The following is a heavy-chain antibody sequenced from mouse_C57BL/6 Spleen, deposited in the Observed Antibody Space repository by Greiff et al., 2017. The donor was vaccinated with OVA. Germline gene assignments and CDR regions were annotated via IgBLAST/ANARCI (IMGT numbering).Heavy chain of an antibody. Sequence: VNLVESGAELVRPGASVTLSCKASGYTFTDYEMHWVKQTPVHGLEWIGAIDPETGGTAYNQKFKGKAILTADKSSSTAYMELRSLTSEDSAVYYCTRDYSNYEVWFAYWGQGTLVTVSA. CDR3: TRDYSNYEVWFAY. D-gene: IGHD2-5*01. CDR1: GYTFTDYE. J-gene: IGHJ3*01. CDR2: IDPETGGT. V-gene: IGHV1-15*01.